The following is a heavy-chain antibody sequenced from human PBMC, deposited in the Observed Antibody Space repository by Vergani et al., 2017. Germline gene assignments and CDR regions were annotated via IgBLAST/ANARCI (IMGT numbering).Heavy chain of an antibody. J-gene: IGHJ4*02. CDR2: IVVILGVP. CDR1: GYTFTDFF. CDR3: AKGHHYLHF. D-gene: IGHD1-26*01. Sequence: LVQSGPEVKEPGASVKVSCLVSGYTFTDFFLAWVRQAPGQGLEWMGKIVVILGVPSYAQKFQGRLTLTADKSTNTASMELTSLTSEDTAVYYCAKGHHYLHFWGQGTLLTVSS. V-gene: IGHV1-69*04.